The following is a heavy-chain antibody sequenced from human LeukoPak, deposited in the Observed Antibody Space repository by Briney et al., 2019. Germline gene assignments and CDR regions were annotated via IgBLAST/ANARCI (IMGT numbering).Heavy chain of an antibody. CDR3: AAIGSLHDAFDI. V-gene: IGHV4-59*08. Sequence: SETLSLTCTVSGGSISSYYWSWIRQPPGKGLEWNGYIYYSGSTNYNPSLKSRVTISVDTSKNQFSLKLSSVTAADTAVYYCAAIGSLHDAFDIWGQGTMVTVSS. CDR2: IYYSGST. CDR1: GGSISSYY. J-gene: IGHJ3*02.